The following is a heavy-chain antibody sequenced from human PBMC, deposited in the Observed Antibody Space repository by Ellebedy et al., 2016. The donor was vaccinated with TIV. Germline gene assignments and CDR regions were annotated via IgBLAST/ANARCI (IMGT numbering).Heavy chain of an antibody. J-gene: IGHJ4*02. Sequence: GGSLRLXXAASGFTFSSYAMHWVRQAPGKGLEWVAVISYDGSNKYYADSVKGRFTISRDNSKNTLYLQMNSLRAEDTAVYYCARGVDVVVVAALYFDYWGQGTLVTVSS. CDR3: ARGVDVVVVAALYFDY. CDR2: ISYDGSNK. V-gene: IGHV3-30-3*01. D-gene: IGHD2-15*01. CDR1: GFTFSSYA.